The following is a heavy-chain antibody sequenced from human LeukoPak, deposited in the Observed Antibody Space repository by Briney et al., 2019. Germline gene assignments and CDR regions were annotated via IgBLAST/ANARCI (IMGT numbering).Heavy chain of an antibody. D-gene: IGHD1-26*01. J-gene: IGHJ5*02. CDR2: INHSGST. CDR1: GGSFSGYY. Sequence: SETLSLTYAVYGGSFSGYYWSWIRQPPGKGLEWIGEINHSGSTNYNPSLKSRVTISVDTSKNQFSLKLSSVTAADTAVYYCARGRGSGSYFWFDPWGQGTLVTVSS. CDR3: ARGRGSGSYFWFDP. V-gene: IGHV4-34*01.